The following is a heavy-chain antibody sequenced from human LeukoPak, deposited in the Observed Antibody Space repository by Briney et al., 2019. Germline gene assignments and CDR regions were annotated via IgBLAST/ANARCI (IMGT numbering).Heavy chain of an antibody. CDR1: GYTFSDYW. D-gene: IGHD2-8*02. Sequence: GESLKISCKASGYTFSDYWIGWVRQMPGKGLEWMGIIYPGDSDTRYSPSFQGQVTISADKSISTAYLQWSSLKASDTAMYYCARLGVGYQFDYWGQGTLVTVSS. CDR2: IYPGDSDT. V-gene: IGHV5-51*01. J-gene: IGHJ4*02. CDR3: ARLGVGYQFDY.